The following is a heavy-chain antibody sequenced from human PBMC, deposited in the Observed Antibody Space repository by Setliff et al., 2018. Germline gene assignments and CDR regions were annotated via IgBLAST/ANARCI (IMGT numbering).Heavy chain of an antibody. CDR2: ISYDGSNK. CDR3: ARASLGKFGSAVEYFHH. V-gene: IGHV3-30*04. Sequence: QSGGSLRLSCLASGFSFSNTKMSWIRQAPGKGLEWVAVISYDGSNKYYADSVKGRFTISRDNSKNTLYLQMNSLRADDTAVYYCARASLGKFGSAVEYFHHWGQGTLVTVSS. D-gene: IGHD2-15*01. CDR1: GFSFSNTK. J-gene: IGHJ1*01.